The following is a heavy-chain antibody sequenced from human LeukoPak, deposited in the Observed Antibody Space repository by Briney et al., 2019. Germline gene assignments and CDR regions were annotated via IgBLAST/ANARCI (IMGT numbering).Heavy chain of an antibody. D-gene: IGHD5-24*01. V-gene: IGHV4-39*01. CDR2: IYYGGST. CDR3: ASADGYKIDY. CDR1: GDSISGSSYY. J-gene: IGHJ4*02. Sequence: SETLSLTCTVSGDSISGSSYYWGWIRQPPGKGLEWIGNIYYGGSTYYNPSLKSRVSISVDTSNNQFSLKVSSVTAADTAVYYCASADGYKIDYWGQGTLVTVSS.